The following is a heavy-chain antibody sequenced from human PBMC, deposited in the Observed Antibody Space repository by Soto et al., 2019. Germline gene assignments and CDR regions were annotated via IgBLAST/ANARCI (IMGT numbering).Heavy chain of an antibody. D-gene: IGHD2-2*01. V-gene: IGHV3-30-3*01. CDR2: ISYDGSNK. Sequence: QVQLVESGGGVVQPGRSLRLSCAASGFTFSSYAMHWVRQAPGKGLEWVAGISYDGSNKYYADSVKGRFTISRDNSKNTLYLQMNSLRAEDTAVYYCAREDCSSTSCYYHYYYYYGMDVWGQGTTVTVSS. J-gene: IGHJ6*02. CDR3: AREDCSSTSCYYHYYYYYGMDV. CDR1: GFTFSSYA.